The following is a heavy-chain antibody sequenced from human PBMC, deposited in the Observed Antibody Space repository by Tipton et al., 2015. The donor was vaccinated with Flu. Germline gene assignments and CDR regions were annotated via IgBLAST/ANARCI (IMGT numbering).Heavy chain of an antibody. CDR2: ISTSGST. V-gene: IGHV4-61*02. CDR3: ARDGGVGSGWSYSGGNYYYGMDV. CDR1: GGSISSGTYY. Sequence: TLSLTCSVSGGSISSGTYYWSWIRQPAGKGLEWIGRISTSGSTNYNPSLQSRVTISVDWSKNQFSLNLTSVTAADTAVYYCARDGGVGSGWSYSGGNYYYGMDVWGQGTTVIVSS. J-gene: IGHJ6*02. D-gene: IGHD6-19*01.